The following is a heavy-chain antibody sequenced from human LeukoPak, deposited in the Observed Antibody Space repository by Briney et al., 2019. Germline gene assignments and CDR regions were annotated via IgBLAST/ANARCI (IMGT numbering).Heavy chain of an antibody. D-gene: IGHD1-26*01. CDR1: GGSFSGYY. V-gene: IGHV4-34*01. CDR3: ARRRVDGGSREFDY. Sequence: KPSETLSLTCAVYGGSFSGYYWSWIRQPPGKGLEWIGEINHSGSTNYNPSLKSRVTISVDTSKNQFSLKLSSVTAADTAVCYCARRRVDGGSREFDYWGQGTLVTVSS. J-gene: IGHJ4*02. CDR2: INHSGST.